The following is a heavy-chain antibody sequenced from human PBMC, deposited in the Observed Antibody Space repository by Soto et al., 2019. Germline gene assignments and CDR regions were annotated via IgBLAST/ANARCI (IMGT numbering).Heavy chain of an antibody. Sequence: SETLSLTCTVSGASISNYYWSWIRQPPGKGREWIRYIYYSGSTNYNPSLKSRVTMSLDTSKNQFSLKLNSVTAADTAVYYCARGAEYSGYCFDFWAQGTLVTVSS. J-gene: IGHJ4*02. CDR1: GASISNYY. D-gene: IGHD5-12*01. CDR3: ARGAEYSGYCFDF. CDR2: IYYSGST. V-gene: IGHV4-59*01.